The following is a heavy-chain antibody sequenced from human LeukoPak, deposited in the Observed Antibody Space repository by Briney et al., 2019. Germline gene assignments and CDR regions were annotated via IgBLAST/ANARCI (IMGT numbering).Heavy chain of an antibody. Sequence: SETLSLTCAVYGGSFSGYYWSWIRQPPGKGLEWIGEINHSGSTNYNPSLKSRVTISVDTSKNQFSLKLSSVTAADTAVYYCAKEGRVHYDSSGYYPDDYWGQGTLVTVSS. CDR1: GGSFSGYY. CDR3: AKEGRVHYDSSGYYPDDY. V-gene: IGHV4-34*01. J-gene: IGHJ4*02. CDR2: INHSGST. D-gene: IGHD3-22*01.